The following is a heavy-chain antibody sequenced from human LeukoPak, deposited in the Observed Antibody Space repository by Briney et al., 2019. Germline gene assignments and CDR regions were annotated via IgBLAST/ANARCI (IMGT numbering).Heavy chain of an antibody. CDR2: IIPIFGTA. Sequence: SVKVSCKASGYTFGTHWMHWVRQAPGQGLEWMGGIIPIFGTADYAQKFQGRVTITADESTSTAYMELSSLRSEDTAVYYCARSSDNYDILTGYFDYYYYYMDVWGKGTTVTISS. D-gene: IGHD3-9*01. CDR1: GYTFGTHW. V-gene: IGHV1-69*13. CDR3: ARSSDNYDILTGYFDYYYYYMDV. J-gene: IGHJ6*03.